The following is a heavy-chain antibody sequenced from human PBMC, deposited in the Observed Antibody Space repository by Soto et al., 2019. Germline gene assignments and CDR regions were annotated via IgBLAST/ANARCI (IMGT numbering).Heavy chain of an antibody. J-gene: IGHJ4*02. Sequence: EVQLVESGGGLVQPGGSLRLSCAASGFTFSSDSMNWVRQAPGKGLEWVSYISSSSSTIYYADSVKGRFTISRDNAKNSLYLQMNSLRAEDTAVYYCARIGRLRWGDYWGQGTLVTVSS. D-gene: IGHD4-17*01. CDR2: ISSSSSTI. V-gene: IGHV3-48*01. CDR3: ARIGRLRWGDY. CDR1: GFTFSSDS.